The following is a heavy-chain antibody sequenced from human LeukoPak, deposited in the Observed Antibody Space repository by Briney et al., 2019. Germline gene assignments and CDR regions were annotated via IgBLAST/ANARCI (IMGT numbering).Heavy chain of an antibody. Sequence: KSSETLSLTCTVSGGPISSSSYYWGWIRQPPGKGLEWIGSIYYSGSTYYNPSLKSRVTISVDTSKNQFSLKLSSVTAADTAVYYCARTPMSGSRPYRDYWGQGTLVTVSS. CDR2: IYYSGST. J-gene: IGHJ4*02. V-gene: IGHV4-39*07. CDR3: ARTPMSGSRPYRDY. D-gene: IGHD1-26*01. CDR1: GGPISSSSYY.